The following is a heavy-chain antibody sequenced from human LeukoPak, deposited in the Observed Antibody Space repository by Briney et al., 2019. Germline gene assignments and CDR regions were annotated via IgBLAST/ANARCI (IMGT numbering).Heavy chain of an antibody. J-gene: IGHJ3*02. CDR1: GYTVSSYG. V-gene: IGHV1-18*01. CDR3: ARDKQYAFDS. CDR2: ISTSKGNT. Sequence: ALVKVSCKASGYTVSSYGISWVRQAPGQGREWMGWISTSKGNTIYAQKLQGRVTLTTDTSTSTAYMELRSLRSDDTAVYYCARDKQYAFDSWGQRTMVTVSS.